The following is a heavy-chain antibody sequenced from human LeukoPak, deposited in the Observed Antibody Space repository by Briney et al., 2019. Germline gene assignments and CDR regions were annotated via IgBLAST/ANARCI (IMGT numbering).Heavy chain of an antibody. CDR2: ISGSGGST. J-gene: IGHJ4*02. CDR3: ARDGVIVGADFDY. CDR1: GFTFSSYA. D-gene: IGHD1-26*01. V-gene: IGHV3-23*01. Sequence: GGSLRLSCAASGFTFSSYAMSWVRQAPGKGLEWVSAISGSGGSTYYADSVKGRFTISRDNAKNSVYLQMNGLRDEDTAVYYCARDGVIVGADFDYWGQGTLVTVSS.